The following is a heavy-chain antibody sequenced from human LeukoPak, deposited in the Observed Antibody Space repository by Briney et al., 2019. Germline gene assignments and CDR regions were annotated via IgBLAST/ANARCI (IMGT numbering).Heavy chain of an antibody. CDR2: IYTSGST. CDR3: ARGVSITIFGVVHNWFDP. CDR1: GGSISSGSYY. Sequence: PSETLSLTCTVSGGSISSGSYYWSWIRQPAGKGLEWIGRIYTSGSTNYNPSLKSRVTISVDTSKNQFSLKLSSVTAADTAVYYCARGVSITIFGVVHNWFDPWGQGTLVTVSS. D-gene: IGHD3-3*01. V-gene: IGHV4-61*02. J-gene: IGHJ5*02.